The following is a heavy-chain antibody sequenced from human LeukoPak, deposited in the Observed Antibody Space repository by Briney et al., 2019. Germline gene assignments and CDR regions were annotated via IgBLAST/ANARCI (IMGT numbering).Heavy chain of an antibody. CDR1: GGSISSRSNY. CDR3: ARHLWFGELSPFDP. V-gene: IGHV4-39*01. Sequence: PSETLSLTCTVSGGSISSRSNYWGWIRQSPGEGLEHIGSIYYSGNTYYNPSLKSRVTISVDASKNQFFLTLRSVTAADTAVYFCARHLWFGELSPFDPWGQGALVTVSS. CDR2: IYYSGNT. J-gene: IGHJ5*02. D-gene: IGHD3-10*01.